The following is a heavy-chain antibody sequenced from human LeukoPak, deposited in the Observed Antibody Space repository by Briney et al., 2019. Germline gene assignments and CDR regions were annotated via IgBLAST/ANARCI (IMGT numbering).Heavy chain of an antibody. CDR2: ISSSSSYI. CDR3: ATAGYDFWSGYRTGFDY. Sequence: GGSLRLSCTASRFTFRNYAMNWVRQAPGKGLEWVSSISSSSSYIYYADSVKGRFTISRDNAKNSLYLQMNSLRAEDTAVYYCATAGYDFWSGYRTGFDYWGQGTLVTVSS. J-gene: IGHJ4*02. V-gene: IGHV3-21*01. D-gene: IGHD3-3*01. CDR1: RFTFRNYA.